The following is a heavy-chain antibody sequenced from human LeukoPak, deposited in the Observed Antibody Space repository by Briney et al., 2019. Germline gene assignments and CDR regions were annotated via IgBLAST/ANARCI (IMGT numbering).Heavy chain of an antibody. J-gene: IGHJ3*02. V-gene: IGHV4-34*01. CDR3: ARGLRFLEPRAFDI. CDR2: INHSGST. D-gene: IGHD3-3*01. Sequence: PSETLSLTCAVYGGSFSGYYWSWIRQPPGKGLEWIGEINHSGSTNYNPSLKSRVTISVDTSKNQFSLKLSSVTAADTAVYYCARGLRFLEPRAFDIWGQGTMVTVSS. CDR1: GGSFSGYY.